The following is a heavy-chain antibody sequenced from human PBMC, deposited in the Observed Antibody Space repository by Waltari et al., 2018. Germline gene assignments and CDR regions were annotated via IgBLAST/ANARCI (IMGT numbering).Heavy chain of an antibody. CDR3: ARNDDYWFGSDYDF. V-gene: IGHV1-2*02. J-gene: IGHJ4*02. CDR2: IHPNTGGA. CDR1: GYTFSAYY. D-gene: IGHD3-3*01. Sequence: QVQLIQSGAEVKKPGASVNVSCKTSGYTFSAYYIQWVRQAPGQGLEWMGWIHPNTGGATYAHKFQGRVSLTRDTSISTAYMELSGLTSDDTATYYCARNDDYWFGSDYDFWGQGTPVTVSS.